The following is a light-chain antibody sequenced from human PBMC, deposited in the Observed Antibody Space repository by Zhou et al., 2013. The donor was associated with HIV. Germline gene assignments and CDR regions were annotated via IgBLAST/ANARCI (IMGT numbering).Light chain of an antibody. V-gene: IGKV1-39*01. J-gene: IGKJ4*01. CDR2: GSS. CDR3: QQSYNLPLT. CDR1: QTISSY. Sequence: DIQMTQSPSSLSASLGDRVTITCRSSQTISSYLNWYQQKPGKAPKLLIFGSSTLHTGVPSRFSGGGSGTDFSLTINSLQPEDFATYYCQQSYNLPLTFGGGTTVEVK.